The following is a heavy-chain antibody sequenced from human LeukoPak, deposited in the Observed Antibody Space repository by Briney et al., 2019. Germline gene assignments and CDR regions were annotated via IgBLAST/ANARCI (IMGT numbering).Heavy chain of an antibody. CDR1: GFTVSTSA. V-gene: IGHV3-23*01. Sequence: GGSLRLSCAAAGFTVSTSAMSWVRQAPGKGLEWVSAISGSGGSTYYADSVKGRFTISRDNSKNTLYLQMNSLRAEDTAVYYCARGYGSGSINSNRNWFDPWGQGTLVTVSS. D-gene: IGHD3-10*01. CDR3: ARGYGSGSINSNRNWFDP. CDR2: ISGSGGST. J-gene: IGHJ5*02.